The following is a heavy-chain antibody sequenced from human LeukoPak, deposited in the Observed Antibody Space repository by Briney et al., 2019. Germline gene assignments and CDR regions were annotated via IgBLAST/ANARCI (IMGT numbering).Heavy chain of an antibody. CDR3: TREGGGSDY. J-gene: IGHJ4*02. CDR1: GGSISTYY. D-gene: IGHD1-26*01. CDR2: VFYTGST. Sequence: PSETLSLTCTVSGGSISTYYWSWVRQPPGKGLEWIGYVFYTGSTNYNPSLRSRVTISIDTSKNQFSLKLNSVTAADTAVYFCTREGGGSDYWGQGTLVTVSS. V-gene: IGHV4-59*01.